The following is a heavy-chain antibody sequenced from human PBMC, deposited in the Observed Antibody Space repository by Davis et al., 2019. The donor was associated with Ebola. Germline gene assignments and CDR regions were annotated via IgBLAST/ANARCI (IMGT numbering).Heavy chain of an antibody. J-gene: IGHJ5*02. CDR1: GFTFSSYS. CDR3: ARVQLWYGNWFDP. D-gene: IGHD5-18*01. Sequence: GESLKISCAASGFTFSSYSMNWVRQAPGKGLEWVSGISWNSGSIGYVDSVKGRFTISRDNAKNSLYLQMNSLRAEDTAVYYCARVQLWYGNWFDPWGQGTLVTVSS. CDR2: ISWNSGSI. V-gene: IGHV3-48*04.